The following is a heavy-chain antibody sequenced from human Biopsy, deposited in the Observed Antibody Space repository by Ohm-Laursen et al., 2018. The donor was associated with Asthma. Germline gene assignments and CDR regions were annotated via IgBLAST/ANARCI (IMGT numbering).Heavy chain of an antibody. CDR2: INAANGNT. V-gene: IGHV1-3*01. D-gene: IGHD3-9*01. Sequence: ASVKVSCKASGYTFIHFAIHWVRQAPGHSLEWMGWINAANGNTKYSQKFQGRLTISRDTSASTAYMDLSSLRSEDTAVYYCARTYFDFLTGQVHDAFAMWGQGTMVTVSS. J-gene: IGHJ3*02. CDR1: GYTFIHFA. CDR3: ARTYFDFLTGQVHDAFAM.